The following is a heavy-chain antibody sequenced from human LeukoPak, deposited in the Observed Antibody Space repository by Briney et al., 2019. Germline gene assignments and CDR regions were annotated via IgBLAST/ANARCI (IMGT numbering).Heavy chain of an antibody. CDR2: ISSSSTI. V-gene: IGHV3-48*04. Sequence: GGSLRLSCAASGFTFSTYSMNWVRQAPGKGLEWVSHISSSSTIYYADFVKGRFTMSRDNAKNSLYLQMNSLRAEDTAVYYCARERIDSNTFMYGMDVWGQGTTVTVSS. CDR1: GFTFSTYS. CDR3: ARERIDSNTFMYGMDV. J-gene: IGHJ6*02. D-gene: IGHD2-15*01.